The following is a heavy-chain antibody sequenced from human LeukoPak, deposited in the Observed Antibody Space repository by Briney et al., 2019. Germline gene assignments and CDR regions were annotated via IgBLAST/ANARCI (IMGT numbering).Heavy chain of an antibody. Sequence: SETLSLTCTVSGGSISSYYWSWIRQPPGKGLEWIGYIYYSGSTNYNPSLKSRVTISVDTSKNQFSLKLSPVTAADTAVYYCARVLVVPAAIGWFDPWGQGTLVTVSS. D-gene: IGHD2-2*02. CDR2: IYYSGST. CDR3: ARVLVVPAAIGWFDP. V-gene: IGHV4-59*01. CDR1: GGSISSYY. J-gene: IGHJ5*02.